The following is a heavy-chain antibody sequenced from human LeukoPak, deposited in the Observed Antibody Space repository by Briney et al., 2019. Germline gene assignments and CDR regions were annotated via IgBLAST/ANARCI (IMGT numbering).Heavy chain of an antibody. CDR3: ARDSSYYDFWGGSPNDY. V-gene: IGHV4-38-2*02. CDR2: IYHSGST. CDR1: GYSISSGYY. Sequence: SETLSLTCAVPGYSISSGYYWGWIRQPPGKGLEWIGSIYHSGSTYYNPSLKSRVTISVDTSKNQFSLKLSSVTAADTAVYYCARDSSYYDFWGGSPNDYWGQGTLVTVSS. D-gene: IGHD3-3*01. J-gene: IGHJ4*02.